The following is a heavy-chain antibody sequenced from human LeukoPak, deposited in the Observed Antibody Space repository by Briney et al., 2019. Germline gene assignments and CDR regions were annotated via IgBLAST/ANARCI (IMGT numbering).Heavy chain of an antibody. D-gene: IGHD3-3*01. J-gene: IGHJ4*02. CDR1: GYTLTELS. CDR3: ATAEYYDFWSGYFYFDY. Sequence: ASVKVSCKVSGYTLTELSMHWVRRAPGKGLEWMGGFDPEDGETIYAQKLQGRVTMTEDTSTDTAYMELSSLRSEDTAVYYCATAEYYDFWSGYFYFDYWGQGTLVTVSS. CDR2: FDPEDGET. V-gene: IGHV1-24*01.